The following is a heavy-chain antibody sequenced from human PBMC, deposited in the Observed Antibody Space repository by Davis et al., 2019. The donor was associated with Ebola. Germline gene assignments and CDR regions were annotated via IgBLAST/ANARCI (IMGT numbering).Heavy chain of an antibody. CDR3: ARVDIGYCSSTSCYGGYYYGMDV. Sequence: PGGSLRLSCAASGFTFSSYSMNWVRQAPGKGLEWVSSISSSSSYIYYADSVKGRFTISRDNAKNSLYLQMNSLRAEDTAVYYCARVDIGYCSSTSCYGGYYYGMDVWGQGTTVTVSS. D-gene: IGHD2-2*01. J-gene: IGHJ6*02. CDR2: ISSSSSYI. CDR1: GFTFSSYS. V-gene: IGHV3-21*01.